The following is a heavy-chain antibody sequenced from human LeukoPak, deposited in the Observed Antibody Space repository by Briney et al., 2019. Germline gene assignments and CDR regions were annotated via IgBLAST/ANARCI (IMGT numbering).Heavy chain of an antibody. Sequence: ASVKVSCKASGYTFTGYYMHWVRQAPGQGLEGMGWINPNSGNTGYAQMFQGRVTITRNTSISTAYMELSSLRSEDTAVYYCARGYCSGGSCYSSWFDHWGQGTLVTVSS. CDR2: INPNSGNT. V-gene: IGHV1-8*03. CDR1: GYTFTGYY. CDR3: ARGYCSGGSCYSSWFDH. D-gene: IGHD2-15*01. J-gene: IGHJ5*02.